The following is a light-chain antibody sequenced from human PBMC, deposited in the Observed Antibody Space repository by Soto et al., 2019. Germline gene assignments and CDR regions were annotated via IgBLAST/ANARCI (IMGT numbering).Light chain of an antibody. J-gene: IGLJ1*01. CDR3: QSYDSTLSARYV. V-gene: IGLV1-40*01. CDR1: TSNVGSNL. CDR2: GNT. Sequence: QSVLAQPPSASGTPGQRVTISCSGSTSNVGSNLASWYQQLPGSAPKLLIVGNTIRPSGVPDRFSASTSGTSASLAITGLQAEDEGDYYCQSYDSTLSARYVFGTGTKLTVL.